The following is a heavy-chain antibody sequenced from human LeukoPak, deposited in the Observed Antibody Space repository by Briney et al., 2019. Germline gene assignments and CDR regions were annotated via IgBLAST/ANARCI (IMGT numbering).Heavy chain of an antibody. CDR1: GYNFISYG. D-gene: IGHD3-16*01. J-gene: IGHJ6*04. Sequence: GASVKVSCKASGYNFISYGISWVRQAPGRGLEWMGWISPYNGNTNYAQKLQGRVTMTTDTPTSTAYMELRSLRSDDTAVYYCSGVGVGAWPLFNYYSGMDVGGKGTRVAVSS. CDR2: ISPYNGNT. CDR3: SGVGVGAWPLFNYYSGMDV. V-gene: IGHV1-18*01.